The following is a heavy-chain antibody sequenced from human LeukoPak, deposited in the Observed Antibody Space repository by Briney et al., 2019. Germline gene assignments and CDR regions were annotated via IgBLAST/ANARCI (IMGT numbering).Heavy chain of an antibody. D-gene: IGHD4-11*01. CDR2: IRYDGSNK. J-gene: IGHJ6*03. V-gene: IGHV3-30*02. CDR1: GFTFSSYG. CDR3: ARVEETATTAAIIRKYSYYYYYMDV. Sequence: PGGSLRLSCAASGFTFSSYGMHWVRQAPGKGLEWVAFIRYDGSNKYYADSVKGRFTISRDNSKNTLYLQMNSLRAEDTAAYYCARVEETATTAAIIRKYSYYYYYMDVWGKGNTVTVSS.